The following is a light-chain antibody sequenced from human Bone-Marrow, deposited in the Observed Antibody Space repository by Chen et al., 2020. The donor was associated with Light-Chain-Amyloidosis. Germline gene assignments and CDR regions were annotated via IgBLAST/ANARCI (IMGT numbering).Light chain of an antibody. CDR1: SSDVGTYNL. CDR3: CSYAGRGKM. Sequence: QSALTQPASVSGSPGQSITISCTGSSSDVGTYNLVSWYQHHPGKASKLIIYEAKKRPSGVSNRFSGSRSGYTASLTISGLQAEDEADYYCCSYAGRGKMFGGGTKLTVL. V-gene: IGLV2-23*01. J-gene: IGLJ3*02. CDR2: EAK.